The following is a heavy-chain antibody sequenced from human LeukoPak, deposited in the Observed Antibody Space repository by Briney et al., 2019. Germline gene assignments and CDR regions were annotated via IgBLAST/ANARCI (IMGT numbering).Heavy chain of an antibody. CDR1: GFTFSNYA. Sequence: GGSLRLSCAASGFTFSNYALHWVRQAPGKGLEGVAVISYDGSNKFYADSVRGRFTISRDNSKNTLFLQMNSLRPEDTAVYYCARDLMGIAYRGAFYYWGQGTLVTVSS. J-gene: IGHJ4*02. CDR2: ISYDGSNK. D-gene: IGHD6-13*01. CDR3: ARDLMGIAYRGAFYY. V-gene: IGHV3-30*04.